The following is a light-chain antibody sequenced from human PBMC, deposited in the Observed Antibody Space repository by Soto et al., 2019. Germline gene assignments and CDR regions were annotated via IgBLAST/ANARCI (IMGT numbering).Light chain of an antibody. V-gene: IGLV2-14*01. CDR3: SSYTSSSTPCV. CDR2: EVS. Sequence: QSALTQPASVSGSPGQSITISCTGTSSDVGGYNYVSWYQHQPGKAPKLMIYEVSNRPSGVSNRFSGSKSGNTASLTISGLHAEDEADYYCSSYTSSSTPCVFGTGTKLTVL. J-gene: IGLJ1*01. CDR1: SSDVGGYNY.